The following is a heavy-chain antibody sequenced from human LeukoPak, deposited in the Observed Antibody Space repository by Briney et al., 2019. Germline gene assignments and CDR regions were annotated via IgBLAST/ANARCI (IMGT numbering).Heavy chain of an antibody. V-gene: IGHV3-7*03. CDR3: AREHAVAGTSWFDP. CDR2: IKQDGSEK. Sequence: GGSLRLSCAASGFTFSSYWMSWVRQAPGKGLEWVVNIKQDGSEKYYVDSVKGRFTISRDNAKNSLYLQMNSLRAEDTAVYYCAREHAVAGTSWFDPWGQGTLVTVSS. CDR1: GFTFSSYW. J-gene: IGHJ5*02. D-gene: IGHD6-19*01.